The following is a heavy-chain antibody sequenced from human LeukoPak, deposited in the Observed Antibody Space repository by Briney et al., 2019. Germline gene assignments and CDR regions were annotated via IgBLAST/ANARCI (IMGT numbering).Heavy chain of an antibody. D-gene: IGHD6-13*01. J-gene: IGHJ4*02. CDR3: ARDRRAAAPDYFDY. CDR2: ISYDGSNK. CDR1: GFTFSSYA. Sequence: GGSLRLSCAASGFTFSSYAMHWVRQAPGKGLEWVAVISYDGSNKYYADSVKGRFTISRDNSKNTLYLQMNSLRAEDTAVYYCARDRRAAAPDYFDYWGQGTVVTVSS. V-gene: IGHV3-30-3*01.